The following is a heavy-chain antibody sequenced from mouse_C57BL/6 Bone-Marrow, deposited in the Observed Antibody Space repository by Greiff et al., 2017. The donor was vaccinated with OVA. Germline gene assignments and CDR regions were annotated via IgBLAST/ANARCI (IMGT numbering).Heavy chain of an antibody. V-gene: IGHV1-15*01. CDR2: IDPDNGGN. CDR1: GYTFTDYE. Sequence: VQLQQSGAELVRPGASVTLSCKASGYTFTDYEMHWVKQTPVHGLEWIGSIDPDNGGNGYNQKFKGKAILTADKSSSTAYLELRIRTSEDSAVYCCTRRGVWYFDVWGTGTTLTVSS. J-gene: IGHJ1*03. CDR3: TRRGVWYFDV.